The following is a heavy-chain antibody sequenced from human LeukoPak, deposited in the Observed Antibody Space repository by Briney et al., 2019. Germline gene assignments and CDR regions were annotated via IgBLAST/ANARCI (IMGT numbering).Heavy chain of an antibody. CDR1: GGTFSSYA. CDR2: FDPEDGET. J-gene: IGHJ4*02. D-gene: IGHD6-19*01. Sequence: ASVKVSCKASGGTFSSYAISWVRQAPGKGLEWMGGFDPEDGETIYAQKFQGRVTMTEDTSTDTAYMELSSLRSEDTAVYYCATTAVASYFDYWGQGTLVTVSS. V-gene: IGHV1-24*01. CDR3: ATTAVASYFDY.